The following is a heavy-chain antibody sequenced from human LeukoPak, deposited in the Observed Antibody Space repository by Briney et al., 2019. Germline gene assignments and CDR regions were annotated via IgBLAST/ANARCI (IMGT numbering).Heavy chain of an antibody. J-gene: IGHJ4*02. D-gene: IGHD1-26*01. V-gene: IGHV3-15*01. CDR2: IKSKIDGGTT. CDR1: RFTFSAAW. Sequence: GGSLRPSCAGSRFTFSAAWMSWVRQAPGKGLEWVGRIKSKIDGGTTEYAAPVKGRFTISRDDSKNTLYLQMNSLKTEDTALYYCTTEFMGALNYWGQGTRVTVSS. CDR3: TTEFMGALNY.